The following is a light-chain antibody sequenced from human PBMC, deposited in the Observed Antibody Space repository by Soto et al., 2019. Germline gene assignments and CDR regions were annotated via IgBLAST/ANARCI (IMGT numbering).Light chain of an antibody. J-gene: IGKJ4*01. CDR2: DAT. V-gene: IGKV1-33*01. CDR1: DDIINS. CDR3: QQYDILPIT. Sequence: DIQVTQSPSSLSASVGDRVTITCQASDDIINSLNGYQQKPGKAPKLLIHDATILQPGVPSRFSGSGSGTDFTFTITSLQPEDIATYYCQQYDILPITFGGGTKVEIK.